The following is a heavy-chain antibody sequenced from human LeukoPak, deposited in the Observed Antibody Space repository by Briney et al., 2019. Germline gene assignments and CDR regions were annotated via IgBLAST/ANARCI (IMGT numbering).Heavy chain of an antibody. CDR3: ASSSYDSSGTRGAFDI. CDR1: GFTFSSYA. V-gene: IGHV3-23*01. Sequence: PGGSLRLSCAASGFTFSSYAMCWVRQAPGKGLEWVSAISGSGGRTYYAESVKGRFTISRDNSKNSLYLQMNSLRAEDTAVYYCASSSYDSSGTRGAFDIWGQGTMVTVSS. J-gene: IGHJ3*02. D-gene: IGHD3-22*01. CDR2: ISGSGGRT.